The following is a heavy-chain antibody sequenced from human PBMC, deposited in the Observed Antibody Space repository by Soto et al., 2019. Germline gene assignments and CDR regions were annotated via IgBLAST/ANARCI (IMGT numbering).Heavy chain of an antibody. V-gene: IGHV1-69*12. D-gene: IGHD4-17*01. J-gene: IGHJ4*02. CDR2: IIPVFDTV. Sequence: QVQLVQSGAEVKKPGSTVKVSCKASGGTFSTYAVTWVRQAPGQGLEWMGGIIPVFDTVSYAQKFQGRVTITADESTSTAYMELSILRSEDTAVYYCARGDYGDYPFDYWGQGTLITVSS. CDR3: ARGDYGDYPFDY. CDR1: GGTFSTYA.